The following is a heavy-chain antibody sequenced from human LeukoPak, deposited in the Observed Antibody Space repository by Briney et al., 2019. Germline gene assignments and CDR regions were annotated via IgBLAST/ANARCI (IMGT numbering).Heavy chain of an antibody. CDR2: ISGSGTTI. CDR3: ARQAAVTGRPFDI. D-gene: IGHD6-19*01. J-gene: IGHJ3*02. Sequence: GVSLRLSCAASGFTISSSEMTWVRQAPGEGLQWVSNISGSGTTIYYADSVRGRFTISRDNAKNSLFLQMNSLRAEDTAIYYCARQAAVTGRPFDIWGQGTMVTVSS. CDR1: GFTISSSE. V-gene: IGHV3-48*03.